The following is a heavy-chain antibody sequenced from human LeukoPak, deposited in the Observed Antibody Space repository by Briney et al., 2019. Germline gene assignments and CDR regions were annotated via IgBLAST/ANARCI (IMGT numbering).Heavy chain of an antibody. D-gene: IGHD3-22*01. CDR2: INHSGST. Sequence: SETLSLTCAVYGGSFSGYYWSWIRQPPGKGLEWIGEINHSGSTNYNPSLKSRVTIPVDTSKNQFSLKLSSVTAADTAVYYCARHYYYDSSGRRSNPRFDYWGQGTLVTVSS. J-gene: IGHJ4*02. CDR3: ARHYYYDSSGRRSNPRFDY. CDR1: GGSFSGYY. V-gene: IGHV4-34*01.